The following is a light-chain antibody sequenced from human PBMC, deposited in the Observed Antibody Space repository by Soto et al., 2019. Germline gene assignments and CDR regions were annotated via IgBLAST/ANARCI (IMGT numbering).Light chain of an antibody. Sequence: IVMTQSPATLSVSAGERATLSCRPSQSVSSSYLAWYQQKPGQAPRLLIYGASTRATGIPDRFSGSGSGTDFTLTISRLESEYFAVYYCQQYGSSPRTFGQGTKVDIK. CDR3: QQYGSSPRT. CDR1: QSVSSSY. CDR2: GAS. J-gene: IGKJ1*01. V-gene: IGKV3-20*01.